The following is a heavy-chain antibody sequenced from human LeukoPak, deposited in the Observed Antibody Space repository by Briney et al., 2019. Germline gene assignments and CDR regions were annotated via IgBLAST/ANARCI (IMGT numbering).Heavy chain of an antibody. D-gene: IGHD3-10*01. CDR1: GDSVSSNSAA. J-gene: IGHJ4*02. CDR2: TYYKSKWYN. V-gene: IGHV6-1*01. Sequence: SQTLSLTFAVSGDSVSSNSAAWHWVRQSPSRGLEWLGRTYYKSKWYNDYARSVKSRITINPDTSENHFSLHLNSVTPEDTAVYYCATRISMGSWFDYWGQGTLVAVSS. CDR3: ATRISMGSWFDY.